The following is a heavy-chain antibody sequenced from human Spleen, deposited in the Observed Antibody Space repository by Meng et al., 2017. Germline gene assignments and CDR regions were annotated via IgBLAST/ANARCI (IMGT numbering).Heavy chain of an antibody. CDR2: IIPIFGTA. D-gene: IGHD6-25*01. Sequence: VELVQSGAEVKKPGSSVKVSCKASGGTFSSYAISWVRQAPGQGLEWMGGIIPIFGTANYAQKFQGRVTITADESTSTAYMELSSLRSDDTAMYYCARDEDISAAGKLFCDYWGQGTLVTVSS. V-gene: IGHV1-69*01. J-gene: IGHJ4*02. CDR1: GGTFSSYA. CDR3: ARDEDISAAGKLFCDY.